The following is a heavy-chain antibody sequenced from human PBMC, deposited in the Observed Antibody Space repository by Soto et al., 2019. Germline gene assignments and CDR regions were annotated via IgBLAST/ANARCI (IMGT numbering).Heavy chain of an antibody. CDR2: IYHTGIT. CDR1: GDSISSSNW. V-gene: IGHV4-4*02. CDR3: ARYSASGLYYYFGMDV. Sequence: PSETLSLTCAVSGDSISSSNWWTWVRQPPGKGLEWIGDIYHTGITNYNPSLKSRVTILVDKSKNQFSLKLTSVTAADTAVYYFARYSASGLYYYFGMDVGGQGTTAAVSS. D-gene: IGHD6-13*01. J-gene: IGHJ6*02.